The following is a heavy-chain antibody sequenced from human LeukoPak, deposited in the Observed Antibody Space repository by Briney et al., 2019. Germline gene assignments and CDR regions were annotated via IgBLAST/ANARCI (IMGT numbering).Heavy chain of an antibody. Sequence: EGSLRLSCAASGFIFSNAWMSWVRQAPGKGLEWVGRIKTKTDGWTTDYAAPVKGRFTISRDDSKNILYLQMTSLKTEDTAVYYCSTGTDFDFWGQGTLVTISS. CDR2: IKTKTDGWTT. CDR1: GFIFSNAW. J-gene: IGHJ4*02. V-gene: IGHV3-15*01. CDR3: STGTDFDF. D-gene: IGHD1-14*01.